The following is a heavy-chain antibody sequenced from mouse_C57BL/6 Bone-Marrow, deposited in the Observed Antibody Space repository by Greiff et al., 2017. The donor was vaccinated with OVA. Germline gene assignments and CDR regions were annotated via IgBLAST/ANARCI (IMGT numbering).Heavy chain of an antibody. D-gene: IGHD2-3*01. V-gene: IGHV14-4*01. CDR3: TTLWLLRGAWFAY. J-gene: IGHJ3*01. Sequence: EVQLQQSGAELVRPGASVKLSCTASGFNIKDDYMHWVKQRPEQGLEWIGWIDPENGATEYASKFQGKATITADTSSNTAYLQLSSLTSEDTAVYYCTTLWLLRGAWFAYWGQGTLVTVSA. CDR1: GFNIKDDY. CDR2: IDPENGAT.